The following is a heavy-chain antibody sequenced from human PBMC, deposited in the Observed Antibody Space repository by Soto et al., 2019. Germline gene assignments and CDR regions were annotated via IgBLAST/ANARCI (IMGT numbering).Heavy chain of an antibody. Sequence: GASVKVSCKAPGYTFTSYAIHWVRQAPGQRLEWMGWINAGNGNTKYSQKFQGRVTITRDTSASTAYMELSSLRSEDTAVYYCARLRGQWPRPYYFDYWGQGTLVTVSS. CDR3: ARLRGQWPRPYYFDY. J-gene: IGHJ4*02. V-gene: IGHV1-3*01. CDR1: GYTFTSYA. D-gene: IGHD6-19*01. CDR2: INAGNGNT.